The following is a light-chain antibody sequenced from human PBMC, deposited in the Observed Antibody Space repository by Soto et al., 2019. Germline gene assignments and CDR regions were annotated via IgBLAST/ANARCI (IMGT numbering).Light chain of an antibody. CDR1: QSISSY. CDR3: QQSYSTPST. V-gene: IGKV1-39*01. CDR2: AAS. Sequence: DIPMTQSPSSLSASVGDRVTITCRASQSISSYLNWYQQKPGKAPKLLIYAASSLQSGVPSRFSGSGSGTDFTLTISSLQPEEFATYYCQQSYSTPSTFGGGTKVEIK. J-gene: IGKJ4*01.